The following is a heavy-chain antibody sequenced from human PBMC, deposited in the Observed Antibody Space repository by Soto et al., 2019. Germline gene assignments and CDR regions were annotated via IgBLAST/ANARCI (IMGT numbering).Heavy chain of an antibody. Sequence: QVQLVQSGAEVKKPGASVKVSCKASGYTFTSYAMHWVRQAPGQRLEWMGRINAGNGNTKYSQKFQGRVTITSDTSASTAYMELSSLRSDDTAVYYCARGGSLYWYFDLWGRGTLVTVSS. CDR1: GYTFTSYA. D-gene: IGHD1-26*01. J-gene: IGHJ2*01. V-gene: IGHV1-3*01. CDR3: ARGGSLYWYFDL. CDR2: INAGNGNT.